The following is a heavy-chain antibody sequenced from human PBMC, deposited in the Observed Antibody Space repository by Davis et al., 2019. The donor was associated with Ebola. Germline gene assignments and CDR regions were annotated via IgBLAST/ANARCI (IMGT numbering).Heavy chain of an antibody. J-gene: IGHJ4*02. CDR2: IYYNGNT. V-gene: IGHV4-59*11. CDR1: GGSISRHY. D-gene: IGHD6-13*01. CDR3: ARGPDSDSWTYFDF. Sequence: PSETLSLTCTVSGGSISRHYWSWIRQPPGKGLEWIGYIYYNGNTNYNPSLKSRGTISLDTSKNQFSLRLSSVTAADTAVYYCARGPDSDSWTYFDFWGQGTLVTVSS.